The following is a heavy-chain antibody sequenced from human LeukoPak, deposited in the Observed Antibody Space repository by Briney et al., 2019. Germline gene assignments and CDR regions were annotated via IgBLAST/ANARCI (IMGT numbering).Heavy chain of an antibody. CDR3: AKDHRYYYDSSGPIDSAFDI. J-gene: IGHJ3*02. CDR1: GFTFSSYG. D-gene: IGHD3-22*01. CDR2: ISYDGSNK. V-gene: IGHV3-30*18. Sequence: GGSLRLSCAASGFTFSSYGMHWVRQAPGKGLEWVAVISYDGSNKYYADFVKGRFTISRDNSKNTLYLQMNSLRAEDTTVYYCAKDHRYYYDSSGPIDSAFDIWGQGTMVTVSS.